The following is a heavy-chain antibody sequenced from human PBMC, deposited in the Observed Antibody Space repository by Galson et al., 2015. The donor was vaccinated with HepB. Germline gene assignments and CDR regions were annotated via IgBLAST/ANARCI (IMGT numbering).Heavy chain of an antibody. Sequence: ETLSLTCTVSGDSINSTYKWAWIRQPPGRGLEWIGSIHYSGTTYYKPSLKSRVTLSVDTSKNQFSLKLSSVSAEDTAVYYCARGRRNDYGDHWGQGTLVTVS. CDR2: IHYSGTT. CDR1: GDSINSTYK. J-gene: IGHJ5*02. V-gene: IGHV4-39*07. D-gene: IGHD4-17*01. CDR3: ARGRRNDYGDH.